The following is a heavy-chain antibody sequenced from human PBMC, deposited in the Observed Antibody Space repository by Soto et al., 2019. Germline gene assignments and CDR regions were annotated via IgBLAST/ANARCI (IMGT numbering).Heavy chain of an antibody. D-gene: IGHD5-12*01. J-gene: IGHJ3*02. CDR1: GYTFTSYD. CDR3: AVPVEMATNDDAFDI. V-gene: IGHV1-8*01. Sequence: ASVKVSCKASGYTFTSYDINWVRQATGQGLEWMGWMNPNSGNTGYAQKFQGRVTMTRNTSISTAYMELSSLRSEDTAVYYCAVPVEMATNDDAFDIWGQGTMVTVSS. CDR2: MNPNSGNT.